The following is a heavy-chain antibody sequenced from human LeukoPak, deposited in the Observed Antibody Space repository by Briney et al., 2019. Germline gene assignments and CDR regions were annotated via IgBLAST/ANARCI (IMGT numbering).Heavy chain of an antibody. V-gene: IGHV4-39*07. CDR2: IYYSGST. CDR3: ARDPGYSYGYISCGGVCWFDP. Sequence: KPSETLSLACTVSGGSISSSSYYWGWIRQPPGKGLEWIGSIYYSGSTYYNPSLKIRVTISVDTSKNQFSLKLSSVTAADTAVYYCARDPGYSYGYISCGGVCWFDPWGQGTLVTVSS. CDR1: GGSISSSSYY. J-gene: IGHJ5*02. D-gene: IGHD5-18*01.